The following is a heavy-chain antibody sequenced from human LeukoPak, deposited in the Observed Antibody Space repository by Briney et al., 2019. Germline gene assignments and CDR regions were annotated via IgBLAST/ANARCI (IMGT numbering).Heavy chain of an antibody. J-gene: IGHJ4*02. CDR1: GGSISSSYYY. CDR2: IYYSGNT. D-gene: IGHD2-15*01. Sequence: PSETLSLTCTVSGGSISSSYYYWGWIRQPPGEGLEWIGSIYYSGNTYYNPSLKSRVTISIDTSKNQFSLKLNSVTAADTAVYYCARHRGGYVDYWGQGTLVTVSS. V-gene: IGHV4-39*01. CDR3: ARHRGGYVDY.